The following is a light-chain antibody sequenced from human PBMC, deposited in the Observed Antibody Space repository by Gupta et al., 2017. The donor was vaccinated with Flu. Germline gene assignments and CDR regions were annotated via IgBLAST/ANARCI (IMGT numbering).Light chain of an antibody. Sequence: TWSGTSSDGGGYKDVYWYQQHPGKPHKRMIDEGSKRTAGVPERFSGSKYGKTAALTVAGLQEEEEADYYCSSSAGSNNWVFGGGTKLTVL. CDR1: SSDGGGYKD. CDR2: EGS. J-gene: IGLJ3*02. CDR3: SSSAGSNNWV. V-gene: IGLV2-8*01.